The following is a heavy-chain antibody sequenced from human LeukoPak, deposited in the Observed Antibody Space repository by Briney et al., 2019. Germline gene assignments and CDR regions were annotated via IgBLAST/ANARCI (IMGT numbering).Heavy chain of an antibody. V-gene: IGHV3-30*03. CDR2: ISSDGSAK. J-gene: IGHJ4*02. CDR3: GTAFEF. CDR1: GFTFSSYV. Sequence: GGSLRLSCAASGFTFSSYVMHWVRQAPGKGLEWVAVISSDGSAKYYADSGKGRFTISRDNSKNQLYLQMNSLRAEDTAVYYCGTAFEFWGQGTLVTVSS.